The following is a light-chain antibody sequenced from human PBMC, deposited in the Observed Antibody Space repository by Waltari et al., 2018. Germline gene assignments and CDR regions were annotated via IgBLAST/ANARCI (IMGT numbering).Light chain of an antibody. J-gene: IGKJ4*01. V-gene: IGKV1-39*01. CDR3: QQYFGLPLT. CDR2: AAS. CDR1: QSISSY. Sequence: DIQMTQSPSSLSASVGDRVTITCRASQSISSYLNWYQQKPGKAPKLLIYAASSLQSGVPSRFSGSGSGTDFTLTISSLQPEDVAVYYCQQYFGLPLTFGGGTKLEIK.